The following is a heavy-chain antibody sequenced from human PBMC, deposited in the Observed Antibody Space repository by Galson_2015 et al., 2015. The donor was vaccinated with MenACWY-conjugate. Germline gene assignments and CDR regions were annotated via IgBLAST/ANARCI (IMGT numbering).Heavy chain of an antibody. Sequence: QSGAEVKKPGESLKISCQATGYSFTTYWIGWVRQMPGKGLEWMGLFDLDSHTSYSPSFEGQVTISADKSITTAYLQWTSLKASDTAMYYCARHPPGGRGMDVWGQGTRVTVSS. CDR1: GYSFTTYW. CDR3: ARHPPGGRGMDV. V-gene: IGHV5-51*01. J-gene: IGHJ6*02. D-gene: IGHD1-26*01. CDR2: FDLDSHT.